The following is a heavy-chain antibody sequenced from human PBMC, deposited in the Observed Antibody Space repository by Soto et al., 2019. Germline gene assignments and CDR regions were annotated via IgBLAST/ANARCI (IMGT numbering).Heavy chain of an antibody. CDR2: FDPEDGET. Sequence: ASVKVSCKVSGYTLTELSMHWVRQAPGKGLEWMGGFDPEDGETSYAQKCQGRVTMTEDTSTDTAYMELSSLRSEDTAVYYCATDLICGNYDFCYGMDVWGQGTTVTVSS. CDR1: GYTLTELS. D-gene: IGHD3-3*01. V-gene: IGHV1-24*01. CDR3: ATDLICGNYDFCYGMDV. J-gene: IGHJ6*02.